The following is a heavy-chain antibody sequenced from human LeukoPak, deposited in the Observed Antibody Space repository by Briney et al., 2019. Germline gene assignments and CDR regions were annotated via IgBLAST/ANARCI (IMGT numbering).Heavy chain of an antibody. CDR3: AKDVSAAAGIDY. CDR1: GFTFSSYG. J-gene: IGHJ4*02. D-gene: IGHD6-13*01. V-gene: IGHV3-30*18. CDR2: ISYDGSNK. Sequence: PGGSLRLSCAASGFTFSSYGMHWVRQAPGKGLEWVAVISYDGSNKYYADSVKGRFTISRDNSKNTLYLQMNSLRAEDTAVYYCAKDVSAAAGIDYWGQGTLVTVSS.